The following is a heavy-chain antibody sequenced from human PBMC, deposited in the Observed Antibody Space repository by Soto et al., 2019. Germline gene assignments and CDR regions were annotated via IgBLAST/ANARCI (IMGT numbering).Heavy chain of an antibody. Sequence: QVQLVESGGGLVKTSGSLRIACAASGFTFSDYYMSWVRQAPGKGLGWVSYISSSGNTIYYADSVKCRFTISRDNAKNSVYLQMNSLRAEDTALYFCAKMSSENYYDPVFSWGQGTLVTVSS. J-gene: IGHJ4*02. CDR1: GFTFSDYY. CDR3: AKMSSENYYDPVFS. CDR2: ISSSGNTI. V-gene: IGHV3-11*01. D-gene: IGHD3-22*01.